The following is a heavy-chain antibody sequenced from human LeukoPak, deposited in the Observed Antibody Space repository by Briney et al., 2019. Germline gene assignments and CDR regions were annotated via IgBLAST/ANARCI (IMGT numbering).Heavy chain of an antibody. CDR3: ARISPDSWSGYSLHY. CDR1: GYTFTSYG. D-gene: IGHD3-3*01. J-gene: IGHJ4*02. Sequence: ASVKVSCKASGYTFTSYGISWVRQAPGQGLEWMGIINPRGGSGASYAQKFQGRVTMTRDTSTSTVYLEVSSLRSEDTAVYYCARISPDSWSGYSLHYWGQGTQVIVSS. V-gene: IGHV1-46*01. CDR2: INPRGGSGA.